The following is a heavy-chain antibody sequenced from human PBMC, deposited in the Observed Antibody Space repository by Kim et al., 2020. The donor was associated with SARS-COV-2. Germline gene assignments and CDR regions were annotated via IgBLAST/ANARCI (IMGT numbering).Heavy chain of an antibody. J-gene: IGHJ6*02. CDR1: GYTFTSYG. Sequence: ASVKVSCKASGYTFTSYGISWVRQAPGQGLEWMGWISAYNGNTNYAQKLQGRVTMTTDTSTSTAYMELRSLRSDDTAVYYCARWEPSHTMVRGVIIRPRHHQDYYGMDVWGQGTTVTVSS. CDR2: ISAYNGNT. CDR3: ARWEPSHTMVRGVIIRPRHHQDYYGMDV. V-gene: IGHV1-18*01. D-gene: IGHD3-10*01.